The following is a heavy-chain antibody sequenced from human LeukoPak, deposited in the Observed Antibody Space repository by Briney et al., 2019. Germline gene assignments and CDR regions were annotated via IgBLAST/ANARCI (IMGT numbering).Heavy chain of an antibody. J-gene: IGHJ6*02. CDR3: GRDFPDYYDFWSGYRGGYYYYGMDV. V-gene: IGHV3-21*01. Sequence: GGSLRLSCAASGFTFSSYSMNWVRQAPGKGLEWVSSISSSSSYIYYADSVKGRFTISRDNAKNSLYLQMNSLRAEDTAVYYCGRDFPDYYDFWSGYRGGYYYYGMDVWGQGTTVTVSS. D-gene: IGHD3-3*01. CDR1: GFTFSSYS. CDR2: ISSSSSYI.